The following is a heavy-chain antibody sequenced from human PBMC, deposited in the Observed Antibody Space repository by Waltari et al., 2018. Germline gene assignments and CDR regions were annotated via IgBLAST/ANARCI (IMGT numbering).Heavy chain of an antibody. Sequence: EVQLLESGGGLVQPGGSLRLSCAASGFTFSSYAMSWVRQAPGKGLEVVSGISGCGGSTFYADSVKDVFTISRDKSKNTLYLQMNSLRAEDTALYYWAPWGCRSTSCYNYWGQGALVTVSS. D-gene: IGHD2-2*02. CDR2: ISGCGGST. V-gene: IGHV3-23*01. CDR3: APWGCRSTSCYNY. J-gene: IGHJ4*02. CDR1: GFTFSSYA.